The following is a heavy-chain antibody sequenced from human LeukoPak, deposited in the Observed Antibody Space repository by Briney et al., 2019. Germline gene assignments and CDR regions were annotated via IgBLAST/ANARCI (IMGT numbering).Heavy chain of an antibody. D-gene: IGHD1-26*01. CDR3: AKVLGELVFDY. CDR2: ISSSSSYT. Sequence: PGGSLRLSCAASGFTFSDYYMSWIRQAPGKGLEWVSYISSSSSYTNYADSVKGRFTISRDNAKNSLYLQMNSLRAEDTAVYYCAKVLGELVFDYWGQGTLVTVSS. CDR1: GFTFSDYY. J-gene: IGHJ4*02. V-gene: IGHV3-11*05.